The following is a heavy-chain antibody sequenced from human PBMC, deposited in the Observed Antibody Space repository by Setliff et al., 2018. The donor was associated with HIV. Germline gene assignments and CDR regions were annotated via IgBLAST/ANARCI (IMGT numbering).Heavy chain of an antibody. CDR2: VYFSDT. J-gene: IGHJ4*02. CDR3: AAWGPRYTYAPYFFDS. V-gene: IGHV4-39*01. CDR1: GGSISSGSYY. Sequence: SETLSLTCTVSGGSISSGSYYWGWIRQPPGKGLEWIGNVYFSDTYYNPSLKSRVTISVDASKNQFSLRLSSVTAADTAVYYCAAWGPRYTYAPYFFDSWGQGTLVTVSS. D-gene: IGHD2-2*01.